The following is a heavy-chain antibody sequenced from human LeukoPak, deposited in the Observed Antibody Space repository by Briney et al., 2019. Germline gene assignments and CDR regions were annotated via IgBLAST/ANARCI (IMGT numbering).Heavy chain of an antibody. CDR2: IRSKAYGGTT. CDR3: TFAYGSGSRRHHYYYYYGMDV. Sequence: GGSLRLSCTASGFTFGDYAMSWVRQAPGKGLEWVGFIRSKAYGGTTEYAASVKGRFTISRDDSKSIAYLQMNSLKTEDTAVYYCTFAYGSGSRRHHYYYYYGMDVRGKGTTVTVSS. V-gene: IGHV3-49*04. CDR1: GFTFGDYA. D-gene: IGHD3-10*01. J-gene: IGHJ6*04.